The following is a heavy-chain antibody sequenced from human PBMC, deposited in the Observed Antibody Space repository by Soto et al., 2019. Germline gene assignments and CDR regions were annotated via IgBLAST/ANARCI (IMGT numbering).Heavy chain of an antibody. CDR1: ADPFTSYY. Sequence: ASVQVSCKAPADPFTSYYIHWVRQVPGHGLEWMGIIKPNGGRTRFAQTFQARITMTTDTSPSTVYMQLRRLRCEDTAAYYRGRSPGGVFGIIIEGPNWLDPWGQGSLVAVSS. J-gene: IGHJ5*02. V-gene: IGHV1-46*01. CDR3: GRSPGGVFGIIIEGPNWLDP. CDR2: IKPNGGRT. D-gene: IGHD3-16*02.